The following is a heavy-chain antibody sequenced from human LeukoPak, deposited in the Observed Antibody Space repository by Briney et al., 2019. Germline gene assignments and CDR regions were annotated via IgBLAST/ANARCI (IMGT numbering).Heavy chain of an antibody. J-gene: IGHJ4*02. Sequence: PGGSLRLSCAASGFTFSRTAMSWVRQGPGKGLEWVSAISGSAEKTNYADSVKGRFTISRDNSKNTLYLQMKSLTAGDTAVYYCAKESSSTSCLDYWGQGTLVTVSS. CDR3: AKESSSTSCLDY. CDR2: ISGSAEKT. D-gene: IGHD2-2*01. V-gene: IGHV3-23*01. CDR1: GFTFSRTA.